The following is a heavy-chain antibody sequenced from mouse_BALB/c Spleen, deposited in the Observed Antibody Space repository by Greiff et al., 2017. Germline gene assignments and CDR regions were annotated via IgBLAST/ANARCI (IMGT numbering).Heavy chain of an antibody. CDR1: GYTFTSYV. CDR2: INPYNDGT. Sequence: VQLQQSGPELVKPGASVKMSCKASGYTFTSYVMHWVKQKPGQGLEWIGYINPYNDGTKYNEKFKGKATLTSDKSSSTVYMELSSLTSEDSAVYYCARPIYYDYDVFAYWGQGTLVTVSA. V-gene: IGHV1-14*01. CDR3: ARPIYYDYDVFAY. J-gene: IGHJ3*01. D-gene: IGHD2-4*01.